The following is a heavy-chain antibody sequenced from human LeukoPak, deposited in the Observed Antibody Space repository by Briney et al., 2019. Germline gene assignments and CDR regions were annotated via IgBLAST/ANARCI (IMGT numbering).Heavy chain of an antibody. CDR3: TRQLVARGNDY. V-gene: IGHV3-48*03. J-gene: IGHJ4*02. Sequence: GGSLRLSCAASGFTVSSNYMNWVRQAPGKGLEWVSYISSSATTIYYADSVKGRFTISRDNAKNSLYLQMNSLRAEDTALYYCTRQLVARGNDYWGQGTLVTVSS. CDR2: ISSSATTI. D-gene: IGHD6-6*01. CDR1: GFTVSSNY.